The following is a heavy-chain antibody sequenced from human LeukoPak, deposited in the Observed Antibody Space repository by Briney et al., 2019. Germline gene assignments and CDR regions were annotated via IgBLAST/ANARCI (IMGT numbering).Heavy chain of an antibody. J-gene: IGHJ4*02. CDR2: ISGSGGST. D-gene: IGHD3-10*01. Sequence: GGSLRLSCAASGFTFSSYAMSWVRQAPGKGLEWVSAISGSGGSTYYADSVKGRFTISRDNSKNTLYLQMNSLRAEGTAVYYCAKAIASLRITMVRGETPLFDYWGQGTLVTVSS. CDR3: AKAIASLRITMVRGETPLFDY. CDR1: GFTFSSYA. V-gene: IGHV3-23*01.